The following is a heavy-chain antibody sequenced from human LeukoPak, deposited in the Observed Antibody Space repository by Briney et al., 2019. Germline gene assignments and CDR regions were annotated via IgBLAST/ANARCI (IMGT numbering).Heavy chain of an antibody. D-gene: IGHD6-6*01. CDR1: GFTLSSYN. Sequence: PGGSLRLSCAASGFTLSSYNMNWVRQAPGKGLEWVSYISSSRSYIYYADSVKGRFTISRDNAKNSLYLQMNGLRAEDTAVYYCARDPPYSSSDTTDWGQGTLVTVSS. V-gene: IGHV3-21*01. J-gene: IGHJ4*02. CDR2: ISSSRSYI. CDR3: ARDPPYSSSDTTD.